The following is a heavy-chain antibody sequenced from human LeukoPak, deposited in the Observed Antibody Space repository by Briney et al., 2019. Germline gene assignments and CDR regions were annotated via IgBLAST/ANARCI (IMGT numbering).Heavy chain of an antibody. CDR2: FDPEDGET. V-gene: IGHV1-24*01. Sequence: GASVKVSSTVSGYTLTELSMHWVRQAPGKGREWMGGFDPEDGETIYAQKFQGRVTMTEDTSTDTAYMELSSLRSEDTAVYYCATAYSGSYVGYFDYWGQGTLVTVSS. CDR1: GYTLTELS. J-gene: IGHJ4*02. D-gene: IGHD1-26*01. CDR3: ATAYSGSYVGYFDY.